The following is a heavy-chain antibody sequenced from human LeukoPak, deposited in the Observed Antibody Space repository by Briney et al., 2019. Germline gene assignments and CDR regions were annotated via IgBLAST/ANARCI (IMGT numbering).Heavy chain of an antibody. CDR2: ISYDGSNK. CDR3: ARDSGNSFDY. V-gene: IGHV3-30-3*01. J-gene: IGHJ4*02. Sequence: PGGSLRLSCRASRFSFSDYDMHWVRQAPGKGLEWVAVISYDGSNKYYADSVKGRFTISRDNSKNTLYLQMNSLRAEDTAVYYCARDSGNSFDYWGQGTLVTVSS. CDR1: RFSFSDYD. D-gene: IGHD2/OR15-2a*01.